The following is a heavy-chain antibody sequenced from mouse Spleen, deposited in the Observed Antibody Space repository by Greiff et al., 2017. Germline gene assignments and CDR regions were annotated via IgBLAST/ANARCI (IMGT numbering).Heavy chain of an antibody. Sequence: EVKVVESGGGLVKLGGSLKLSCAASGFTFSSYAMSWVRQTPEKRLEWVATISSGGGNTYYPDSVKGRFTISRDNAKNTLYLQMSSLKSEDTAMYYCARKLGSYWYFDVWGAGTTVTVSS. J-gene: IGHJ1*01. CDR1: GFTFSSYA. D-gene: IGHD4-1*01. CDR2: ISSGGGNT. CDR3: ARKLGSYWYFDV. V-gene: IGHV5-9*04.